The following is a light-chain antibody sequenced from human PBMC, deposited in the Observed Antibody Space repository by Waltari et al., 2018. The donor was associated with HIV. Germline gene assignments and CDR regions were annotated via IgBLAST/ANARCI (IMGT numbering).Light chain of an antibody. Sequence: QSLLTQSPSASGTPGQRVNISCFGTSSHIGSRSVNWYQHFPGTPPKLLIFSHTERPSVVPDRFSGSKSGTSASLAISGLHSQDEADYYCSAWDVTLNGLVFGGGTRLSVL. V-gene: IGLV1-44*01. CDR1: SSHIGSRS. CDR2: SHT. CDR3: SAWDVTLNGLV. J-gene: IGLJ2*01.